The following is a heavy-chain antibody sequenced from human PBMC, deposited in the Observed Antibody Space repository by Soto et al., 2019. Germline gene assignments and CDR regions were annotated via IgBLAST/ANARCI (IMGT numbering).Heavy chain of an antibody. CDR1: GDSITSGVHY. CDR3: AREGVTRNYYYYGMDV. CDR2: IFYSGPT. J-gene: IGHJ6*02. D-gene: IGHD2-21*02. V-gene: IGHV4-31*03. Sequence: SETLSLTCTVSGDSITSGVHYWSWIRQLPGKGLEWIGYIFYSGPTYYNPSLKSRVTISVDTSKNQFSLKLNSVTAADTAVYYCAREGVTRNYYYYGMDVWGQGTTVTVSS.